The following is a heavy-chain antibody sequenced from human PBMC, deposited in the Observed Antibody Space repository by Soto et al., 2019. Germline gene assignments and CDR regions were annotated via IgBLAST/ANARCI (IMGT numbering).Heavy chain of an antibody. D-gene: IGHD1-1*01. CDR3: ARNTTRHPNY. CDR1: GVTVSNYA. Sequence: PGGALRLSCAASGVTVSNYAMSWVRQAPGKGLEWFSAISSSGDSPYYADSVKGRFTVSTDNAKNTLYLQINSPRVEATAIYYCARNTTRHPNYWGEGHLVTVSS. CDR2: ISSSGDSP. V-gene: IGHV3-23*01. J-gene: IGHJ4*02.